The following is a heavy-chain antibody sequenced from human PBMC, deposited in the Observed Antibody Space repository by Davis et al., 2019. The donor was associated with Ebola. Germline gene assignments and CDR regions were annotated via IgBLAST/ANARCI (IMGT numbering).Heavy chain of an antibody. D-gene: IGHD6-13*01. J-gene: IGHJ3*02. V-gene: IGHV4-59*11. CDR2: IYYSGST. Sequence: PSETLSLTCTVSGGSISSHSWSWIRQPPGKGLEWIGYIYYSGSTNYNPSLKSRVTISVDTSKNQFSLKLSSVTAADTAVDYCAREGGIAAARGAFDIWGQGTMVTVSS. CDR1: GGSISSHS. CDR3: AREGGIAAARGAFDI.